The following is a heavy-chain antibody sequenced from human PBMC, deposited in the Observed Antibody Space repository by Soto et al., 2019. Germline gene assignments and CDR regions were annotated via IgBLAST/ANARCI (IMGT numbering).Heavy chain of an antibody. CDR1: DGSISSYY. J-gene: IGHJ4*02. Sequence: TLSLTYTVADGSISSYYWRWIRQTPGKGLKWIGYIYYNRNTDYKPSLQSRVTISIEPSKSNFSLRLSSVTAADTAVYYCARDTAGIGGNGIAHWGQGTLVTVSS. CDR2: IYYNRNT. D-gene: IGHD2-15*01. V-gene: IGHV4-59*01. CDR3: ARDTAGIGGNGIAH.